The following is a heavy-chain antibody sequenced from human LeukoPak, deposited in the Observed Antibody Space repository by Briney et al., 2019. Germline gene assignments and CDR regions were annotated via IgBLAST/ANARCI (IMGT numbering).Heavy chain of an antibody. Sequence: GGSLRLSCAASGFTFSSYEMNWVRQAPGKGLEWVAAIGGGASDTKYADSVKGRFTISRDISKNTLYLQMNSLRAEDTAVYFCAKDVFRWAFDIWGQGTMVTVSS. CDR3: AKDVFRWAFDI. V-gene: IGHV3-23*01. CDR1: GFTFSSYE. J-gene: IGHJ3*02. CDR2: IGGGASDT. D-gene: IGHD3-3*01.